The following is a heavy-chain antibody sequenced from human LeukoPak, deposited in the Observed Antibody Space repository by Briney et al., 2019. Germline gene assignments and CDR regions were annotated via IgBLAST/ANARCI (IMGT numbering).Heavy chain of an antibody. CDR1: GYTLTELS. J-gene: IGHJ4*02. Sequence: GASVKVSCMVSGYTLTELSMHWVRQAPGKGLEWMGGFDPEDGETIYAQKFQGRVTMTEDTSTDTAYMELSSLRSEDTAVYYCATSWGSGSYYFDYWGQGTLVTVSS. D-gene: IGHD1-26*01. CDR3: ATSWGSGSYYFDY. CDR2: FDPEDGET. V-gene: IGHV1-24*01.